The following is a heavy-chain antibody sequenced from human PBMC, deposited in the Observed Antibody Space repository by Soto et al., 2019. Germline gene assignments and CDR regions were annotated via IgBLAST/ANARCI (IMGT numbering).Heavy chain of an antibody. V-gene: IGHV1-3*01. Sequence: QVQLVQSGAEVKKPGASVKVSCKASGYTFTTYATHWVRQAPGQRLEWMGWINAANGNTKYSQKFQGRVTITRDTLASTAHMELSSLRSEDTAVYYCARAPSWYIFDYWGQGTLVTVSS. CDR1: GYTFTTYA. CDR2: INAANGNT. D-gene: IGHD6-13*01. CDR3: ARAPSWYIFDY. J-gene: IGHJ4*02.